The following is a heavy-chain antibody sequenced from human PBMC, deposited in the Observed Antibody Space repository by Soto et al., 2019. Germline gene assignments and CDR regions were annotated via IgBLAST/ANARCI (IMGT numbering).Heavy chain of an antibody. D-gene: IGHD6-19*01. CDR2: ISPYFGKT. CDR1: GYTFTSYG. CDR3: ARDLQAVAGTIDH. V-gene: IGHV1-18*01. Sequence: GASVKVSCKSSGYTFTSYGYTWVRQAPGQGLEWLGWISPYFGKTNYAQKFQGRMTLTTDTSTGTAFMELKSLRSDDTAVYYCARDLQAVAGTIDHWGPGTLVTVSS. J-gene: IGHJ4*02.